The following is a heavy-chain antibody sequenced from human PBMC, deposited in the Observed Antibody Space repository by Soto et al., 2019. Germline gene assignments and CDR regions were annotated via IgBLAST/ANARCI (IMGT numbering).Heavy chain of an antibody. D-gene: IGHD6-25*01. CDR3: ARIGGYHGPLDY. CDR1: GVSIISYF. J-gene: IGHJ4*02. CDR2: TYHRGST. Sequence: SETLSLTCSVSGVSIISYFWSWILQAPGRGLEWIGYTYHRGSTNYSPSLKSRVAISLDTSENQFSLKVNSVTAADTAVYYCARIGGYHGPLDYWGQGTPVTVSS. V-gene: IGHV4-59*01.